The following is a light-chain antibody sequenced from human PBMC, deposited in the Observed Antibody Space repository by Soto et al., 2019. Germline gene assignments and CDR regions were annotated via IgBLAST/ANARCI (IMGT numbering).Light chain of an antibody. V-gene: IGKV3-11*01. CDR3: QLRNNWPPTWT. CDR1: QSIGSY. J-gene: IGKJ1*01. Sequence: EIVLTQSPATLSLSPGERATLSCRASQSIGSYLAWYQQKPGQAPRLLIYDASNRATGIPARFSGSGSGTDFPLTISSLEPEDFAVYYCQLRNNWPPTWTFGQGTKVESK. CDR2: DAS.